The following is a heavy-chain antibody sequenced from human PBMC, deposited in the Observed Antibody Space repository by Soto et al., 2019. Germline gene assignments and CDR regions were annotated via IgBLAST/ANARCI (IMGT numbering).Heavy chain of an antibody. CDR3: AKTRGITGTLNYFDY. CDR2: IYHSGST. J-gene: IGHJ4*02. Sequence: PSETLSLTCAVSGGSISSSNWWSWVRQPPGKGLEWIGEIYHSGSTNYNPSLKSRVTISVDKSKNQFSLKLSSVTAADTAVYYWAKTRGITGTLNYFDYWGQGTLVTVS. CDR1: GGSISSSNW. D-gene: IGHD1-20*01. V-gene: IGHV4-4*02.